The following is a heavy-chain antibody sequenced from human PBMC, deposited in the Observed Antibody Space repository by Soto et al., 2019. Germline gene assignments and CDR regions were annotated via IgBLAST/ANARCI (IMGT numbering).Heavy chain of an antibody. CDR2: IIPIFGTA. Sequence: GASVKVSCKASGGTFSSYAISWVRQAPGQGLEWMGGIIPIFGTANYAQKFQGRVTITADESTSTAYMELSSLRSEDTALYYCARAASGGNGRRMDVWGQGTTVTVSS. CDR1: GGTFSSYA. J-gene: IGHJ6*02. D-gene: IGHD6-13*01. V-gene: IGHV1-69*13. CDR3: ARAASGGNGRRMDV.